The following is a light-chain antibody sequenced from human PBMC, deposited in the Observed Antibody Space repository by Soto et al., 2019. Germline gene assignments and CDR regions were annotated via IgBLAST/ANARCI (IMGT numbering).Light chain of an antibody. CDR2: SND. CDR1: SSNIGSRA. V-gene: IGLV1-44*01. J-gene: IGLJ1*01. Sequence: QSVLTQPPSASGTPGQRVTISCSGSSSNIGSRAVNWYHQLPGTAHKLLIYSNDQRPSGVPDRFSGSKSGTSASLAISGLQSEDEADYYCAAWDDSLNGRVFGTGTKVTVL. CDR3: AAWDDSLNGRV.